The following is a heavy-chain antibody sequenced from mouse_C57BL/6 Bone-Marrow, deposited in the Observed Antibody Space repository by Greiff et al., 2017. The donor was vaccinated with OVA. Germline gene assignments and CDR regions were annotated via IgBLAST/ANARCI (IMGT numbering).Heavy chain of an antibody. V-gene: IGHV1-52*01. CDR2: IDPPASET. Sequence: QVQLQQPGAELVRPGSSVKLSCTASGFTFTSYWMHWVKQRPIQGLEWIGNIDPPASETHYNQKFKDKATLTVDKSSSTAYMQLSSLTSEDSAVYTYARSWGTTVVDWYFDVWGTGTTVTVSS. CDR1: GFTFTSYW. CDR3: ARSWGTTVVDWYFDV. D-gene: IGHD1-1*01. J-gene: IGHJ1*03.